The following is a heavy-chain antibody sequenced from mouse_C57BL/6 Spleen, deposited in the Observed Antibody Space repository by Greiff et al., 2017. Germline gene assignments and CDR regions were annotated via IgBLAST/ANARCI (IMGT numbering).Heavy chain of an antibody. J-gene: IGHJ1*03. CDR1: GYSITSDY. CDR2: ISYSGST. CDR3: ARRSSPSYWYFDV. D-gene: IGHD1-1*01. Sequence: EVQGVESGPGLAKPSQTLSLTCSVTGYSITSDYWNWIRKFPGNKLEYMGYISYSGSTYYNPSLKSRISITRDTSKNQYYLQLNSVTTEDTATYYCARRSSPSYWYFDVWGTGTTVTVSS. V-gene: IGHV3-8*01.